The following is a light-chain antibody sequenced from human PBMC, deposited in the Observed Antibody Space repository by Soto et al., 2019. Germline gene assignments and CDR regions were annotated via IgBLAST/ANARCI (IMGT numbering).Light chain of an antibody. CDR3: LQNHNYPRT. CDR2: GAS. Sequence: AIQMTQSPSSLSASVGDRVTITCRASQDISDDVGWYQQTPGKAPKLLISGASRLQSGVPSRFSGSGSGAQFTLTITSLRPEDPAIYYCLQNHNYPRTFGQGTKVDIK. J-gene: IGKJ1*01. V-gene: IGKV1-6*01. CDR1: QDISDD.